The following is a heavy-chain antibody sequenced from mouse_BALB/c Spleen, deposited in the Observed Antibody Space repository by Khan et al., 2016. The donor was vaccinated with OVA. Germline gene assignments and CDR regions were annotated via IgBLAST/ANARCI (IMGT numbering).Heavy chain of an antibody. D-gene: IGHD1-1*01. CDR3: AEGGYYGNRLFDY. J-gene: IGHJ2*01. V-gene: IGHV1-84*02. CDR2: IYPGSGNT. CDR1: GFTFTDYY. Sequence: QLKQSGPELVKPGASVKISCKASGFTFTDYYINWVKQKPGQGLEWIGWIYPGSGNTKYNEKFKGMATLTVDTSSSTAYMQLSSLTSEDTAVNFCAEGGYYGNRLFDYWGQGTTLTVSS.